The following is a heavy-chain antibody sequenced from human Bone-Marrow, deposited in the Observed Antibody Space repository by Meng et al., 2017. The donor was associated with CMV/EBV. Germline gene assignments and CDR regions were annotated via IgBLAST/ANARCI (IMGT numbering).Heavy chain of an antibody. D-gene: IGHD1-26*01. CDR2: IIPIFGTA. CDR1: GGTFSSYA. Sequence: SVKVSCKASGGTFSSYAISWMRQAPGQGLEWMGGIIPIFGTANYAQKFQGRVTITTDESTSTAYMELSSLRSEDTAVYYCARDLWELLPTDGMDVWGQGTTVTGSS. CDR3: ARDLWELLPTDGMDV. J-gene: IGHJ6*01. V-gene: IGHV1-69*05.